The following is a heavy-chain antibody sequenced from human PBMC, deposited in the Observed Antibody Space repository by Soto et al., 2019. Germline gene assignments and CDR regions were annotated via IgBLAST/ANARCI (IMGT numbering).Heavy chain of an antibody. Sequence: QLQLQESGPGLVKPSETLSLTCTVSGGSISSSYYWGWIRQPPGKGLEWIGSIYYSGSTNYNPSLKSRVIISVDTSKNQFSLKLSSVTAAGTAVYYCARRSPAAGTNWFDPWGQGTLVTVSS. J-gene: IGHJ5*02. CDR2: IYYSGST. CDR3: ARRSPAAGTNWFDP. V-gene: IGHV4-39*01. CDR1: GGSISSSYY. D-gene: IGHD6-13*01.